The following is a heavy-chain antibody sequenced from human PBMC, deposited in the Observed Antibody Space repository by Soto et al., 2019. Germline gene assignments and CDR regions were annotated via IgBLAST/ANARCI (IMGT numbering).Heavy chain of an antibody. CDR2: ISSSSSYI. CDR3: ARGERGDAFDI. J-gene: IGHJ3*02. D-gene: IGHD3-16*01. Sequence: EVQLVESGGGLVKPGGSLRLSCAASGFTFSSYSMNWVRQAPGKGPEWVSSISSSSSYIYYADSVKGRFTISRDNAKNSLYLQMNSLRAEDTAVYYCARGERGDAFDIWGQGTMVTVSS. CDR1: GFTFSSYS. V-gene: IGHV3-21*01.